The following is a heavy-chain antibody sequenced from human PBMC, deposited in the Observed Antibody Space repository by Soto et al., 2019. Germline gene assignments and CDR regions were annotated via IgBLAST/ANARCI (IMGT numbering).Heavy chain of an antibody. D-gene: IGHD3-22*01. Sequence: SETLSLTCTVSGGSISSSRYYCGWIRQPPGKGLELIGSIYYSASTYYNPSLKSPVTISVDTSKNQFTLKLSSVTAADTAVYYCARHERDYYDSSGYYVFDYWGQGTLVT. CDR3: ARHERDYYDSSGYYVFDY. V-gene: IGHV4-39*01. CDR1: GGSISSSRYY. CDR2: IYYSAST. J-gene: IGHJ4*02.